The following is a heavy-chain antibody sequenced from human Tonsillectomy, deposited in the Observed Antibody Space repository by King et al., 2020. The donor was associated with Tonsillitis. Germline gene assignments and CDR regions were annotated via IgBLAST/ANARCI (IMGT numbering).Heavy chain of an antibody. CDR2: IYTSRST. CDR1: GDSISSGSYY. Sequence: QLQESGPGLVKPSQTLSLTCTVSGDSISSGSYYWTWIRQPAGKGLEWIGRIYTSRSTNYNPSLKSRVTMSVDTSTNQFSLKLSSVTAADTAVYYCATDGYYYFYMDVWGKGTTVTVSS. J-gene: IGHJ6*03. CDR3: ATDGYYYFYMDV. V-gene: IGHV4-61*02.